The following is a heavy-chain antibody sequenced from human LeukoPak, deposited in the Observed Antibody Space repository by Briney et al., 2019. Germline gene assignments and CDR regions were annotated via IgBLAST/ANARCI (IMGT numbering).Heavy chain of an antibody. Sequence: SVKVSCKASGGIFSSYAISWARQAPGQGLEWMGRIIPILGIANYAQKFQGRVTITADKSTSTAYMDLSSLRSEDTAVYYCARDLPPYYFDYWGQGTLVTVSS. CDR2: IIPILGIA. CDR1: GGIFSSYA. CDR3: ARDLPPYYFDY. V-gene: IGHV1-69*04. J-gene: IGHJ4*02.